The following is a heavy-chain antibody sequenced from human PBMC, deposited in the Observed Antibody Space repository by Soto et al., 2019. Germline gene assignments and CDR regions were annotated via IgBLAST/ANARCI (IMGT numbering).Heavy chain of an antibody. CDR1: GFTFSDYY. J-gene: IGHJ4*02. D-gene: IGHD2-21*01. CDR3: AREMIEPTNDFDY. CDR2: ISDNGRYT. V-gene: IGHV3-11*05. Sequence: QVLLVESGGGLVKPGGSLRLSCAASGFTFSDYYMSWIRQAPGKGREWISYISDNGRYTNYADAVEGRFTISRDNAKNLLYLQMDGLRAEDTAVFYCAREMIEPTNDFDYWGQGTLVTVSS.